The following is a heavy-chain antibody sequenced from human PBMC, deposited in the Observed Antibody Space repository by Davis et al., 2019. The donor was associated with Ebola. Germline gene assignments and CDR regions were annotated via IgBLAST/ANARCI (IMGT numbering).Heavy chain of an antibody. CDR3: ARENHYHDRSDYYPFAY. Sequence: GESLKISCAASGFSFGYYAIHWVRQTPGKGLEWVAVILYDGSEKYAASVKGRFTISSDKSKNTLLLQMNSLRDEDTAVYYCARENHYHDRSDYYPFAYWGQGTLVTVSS. V-gene: IGHV3-30-3*01. D-gene: IGHD3-22*01. CDR2: ILYDGSE. J-gene: IGHJ4*02. CDR1: GFSFGYYA.